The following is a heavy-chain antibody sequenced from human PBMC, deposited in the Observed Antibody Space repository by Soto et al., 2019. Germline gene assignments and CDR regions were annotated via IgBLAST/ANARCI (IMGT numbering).Heavy chain of an antibody. V-gene: IGHV4-34*01. CDR3: ARFSGSYYYAMDV. J-gene: IGHJ6*02. D-gene: IGHD6-19*01. CDR2: INHSGVT. CDR1: GGSFSGYY. Sequence: SETLSLTCAVYGGSFSGYYWSWIRQPPGKGLEWIGEINHSGVTNYKPSLKRRVTISVDTSKNQFSLQLKSVTAADTALYYCARFSGSYYYAMDVWGQGSTVTAP.